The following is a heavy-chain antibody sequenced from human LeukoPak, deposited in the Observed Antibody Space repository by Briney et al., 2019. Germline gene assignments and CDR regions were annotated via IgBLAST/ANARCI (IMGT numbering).Heavy chain of an antibody. CDR2: ISSSSSYI. J-gene: IGHJ6*03. CDR3: ARVTLVSSYYMDV. D-gene: IGHD3-16*01. V-gene: IGHV3-21*01. Sequence: GRSLRLSCAASGFTFSTYSMNWVRQAPGKGLEWVSSISSSSSYIYYADSVKGRFTISRDNAKNSLYLQMNSLRAEDTAVYYCARVTLVSSYYMDVWGKGTTVTVSS. CDR1: GFTFSTYS.